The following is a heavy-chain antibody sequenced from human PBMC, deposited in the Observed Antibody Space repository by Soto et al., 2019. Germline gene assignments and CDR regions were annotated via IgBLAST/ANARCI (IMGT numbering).Heavy chain of an antibody. Sequence: SETLSLTCTVSGGSISSSSYHWGWIRQPPGKGLEWIGSIDYSGTTFYNASLNSRVTISADTSKNQFSLKLSSVTAADTALYYCARRTNTAGGWFDSWGQGALVTV. CDR2: IDYSGTT. J-gene: IGHJ5*01. D-gene: IGHD6-13*01. CDR1: GGSISSSSYH. CDR3: ARRTNTAGGWFDS. V-gene: IGHV4-39*01.